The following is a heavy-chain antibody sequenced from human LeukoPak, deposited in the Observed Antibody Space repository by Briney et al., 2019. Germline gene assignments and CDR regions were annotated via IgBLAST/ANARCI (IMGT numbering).Heavy chain of an antibody. J-gene: IGHJ6*03. CDR3: ARDGYSGYDWSPYYYYYMDV. V-gene: IGHV3-64*01. CDR2: ISSNGGST. Sequence: GGSLRLSCAASGFTFSSYAMSWVRQAPGKGLEWVSAISSNGGSTYYANSVKGRFTISRDNSKNTLYLQMGSLRAEDMAVYYCARDGYSGYDWSPYYYYYMDVWGKGTTVTISS. D-gene: IGHD5-12*01. CDR1: GFTFSSYA.